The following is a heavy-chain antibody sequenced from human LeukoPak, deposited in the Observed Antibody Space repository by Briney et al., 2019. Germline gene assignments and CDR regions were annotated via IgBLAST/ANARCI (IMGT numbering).Heavy chain of an antibody. V-gene: IGHV4-4*07. Sequence: HSETLSLTRTVSVRSISSYYWSWIRQPAGKGLEWIGRIYTSGSSNYKPPLNSRVTMSVDTSKNQFSLKLSSVTAADTAVYYCARDPDYGDYGGAYFDYWGQGTPVTVSS. CDR2: IYTSGSS. CDR1: VRSISSYY. J-gene: IGHJ4*02. CDR3: ARDPDYGDYGGAYFDY. D-gene: IGHD4-17*01.